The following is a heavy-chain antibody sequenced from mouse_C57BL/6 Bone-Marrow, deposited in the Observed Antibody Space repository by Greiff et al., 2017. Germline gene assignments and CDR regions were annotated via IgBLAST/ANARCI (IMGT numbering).Heavy chain of an antibody. V-gene: IGHV3-6*01. D-gene: IGHD4-1*01. CDR3: AYVGRLYYFDF. Sequence: VQLKESGPGLVKPSHSLSLTCSVTGYSITSGYYWNWIRQFPGNQLEWMSYISYDGSNKYNPSLKNRISITRDTSTNQFFLKLNSVTTEYTATFYCAYVGRLYYFDFWGQGPTPTVSS. J-gene: IGHJ2*01. CDR2: ISYDGSN. CDR1: GYSITSGYY.